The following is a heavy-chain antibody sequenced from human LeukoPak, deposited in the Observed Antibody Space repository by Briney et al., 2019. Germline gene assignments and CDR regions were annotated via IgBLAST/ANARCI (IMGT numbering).Heavy chain of an antibody. D-gene: IGHD6-19*01. CDR1: GGSINTYF. V-gene: IGHV4-59*01. CDR2: IYYSGST. J-gene: IGHJ1*01. CDR3: ARGVTGGWYGDFQH. Sequence: SETLSLTCTVSGGSINTYFWSWIRQPPGKGLEWIGYIYYSGSTNYNPSLKSRVTISVDTSKNQFSLKLSSVTAADTAVYYCARGVTGGWYGDFQHWGQGTRVTVSS.